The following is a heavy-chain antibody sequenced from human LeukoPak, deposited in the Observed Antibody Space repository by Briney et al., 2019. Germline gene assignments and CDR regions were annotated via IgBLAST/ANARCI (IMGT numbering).Heavy chain of an antibody. D-gene: IGHD1-26*01. CDR2: IYYSGST. V-gene: IGHV4-39*01. J-gene: IGHJ4*02. CDR3: ARLGATLPYYFDY. Sequence: SETLSLTCTVSGGSISSSRYYWGWIRQPPGKGLEWIGSIYYSGSTYYNPSLKSRVTISVDTSKNQFSLKLSSVTAADTAVYYCARLGATLPYYFDYWGQGTLVTVSS. CDR1: GGSISSSRYY.